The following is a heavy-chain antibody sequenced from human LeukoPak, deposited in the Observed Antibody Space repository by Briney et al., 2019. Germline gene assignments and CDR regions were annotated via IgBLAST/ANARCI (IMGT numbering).Heavy chain of an antibody. Sequence: PGGSLRLSCAASGFTFDDYAMHWVRHVPGKGLEWVSGISWNSGGRDYADSVKGRFTISRDNAKNSLYLQMNSLSPEDTALYYCAKEAGRDDFWDYFDCWGQGTLVTVSS. CDR1: GFTFDDYA. V-gene: IGHV3-9*01. CDR2: ISWNSGGR. CDR3: AKEAGRDDFWDYFDC. J-gene: IGHJ4*02. D-gene: IGHD5-24*01.